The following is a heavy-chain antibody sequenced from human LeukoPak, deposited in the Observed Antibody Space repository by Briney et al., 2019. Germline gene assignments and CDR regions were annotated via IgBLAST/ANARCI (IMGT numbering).Heavy chain of an antibody. J-gene: IGHJ4*02. CDR2: IYSSGYT. Sequence: SETLSLTCTVSGGAIRSHYWNWIRQPAGKGLEWIGRIYSSGYTNDNPFLKSRITMSVDMSKNQFSLRLNSVTAADTAVYYCARGEHSVDSWGQGMLATVSS. D-gene: IGHD1/OR15-1a*01. V-gene: IGHV4-4*07. CDR1: GGAIRSHY. CDR3: ARGEHSVDS.